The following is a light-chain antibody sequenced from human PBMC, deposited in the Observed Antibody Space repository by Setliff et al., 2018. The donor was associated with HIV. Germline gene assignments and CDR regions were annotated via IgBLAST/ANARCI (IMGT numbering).Light chain of an antibody. CDR1: SNDFGDYNY. J-gene: IGLJ1*01. V-gene: IGLV2-11*01. CDR3: CSNAARPTFYV. Sequence: QSALTQPRSVSGSPGQSITISCTGTSNDFGDYNYVSWYRQSPGKAPELIIYDFNKRPSGVPARFSGSKSDNTASLTISGLQAEDEGDYYCCSNAARPTFYVFGTGTKVTV. CDR2: DFN.